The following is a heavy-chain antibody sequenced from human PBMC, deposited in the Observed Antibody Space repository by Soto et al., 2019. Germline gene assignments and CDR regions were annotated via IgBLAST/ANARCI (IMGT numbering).Heavy chain of an antibody. J-gene: IGHJ3*02. CDR3: AREYYDSSGYYFAFDI. D-gene: IGHD3-22*01. CDR1: GYTFTSYA. Sequence: ASVKVSCKASGYTFTSYAMHWVRQAPGQRLEWMGWINAGNGNTKYSQKFQGRVTITRDTSASTAYMELSSLRSEDTAVYYCAREYYDSSGYYFAFDIWGQGTMVTVSS. V-gene: IGHV1-3*01. CDR2: INAGNGNT.